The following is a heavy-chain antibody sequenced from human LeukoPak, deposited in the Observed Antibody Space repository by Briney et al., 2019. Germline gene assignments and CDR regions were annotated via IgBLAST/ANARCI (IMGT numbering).Heavy chain of an antibody. V-gene: IGHV3-21*04. CDR2: ISSRSTYI. J-gene: IGHJ6*02. CDR1: GFTFSSYS. CDR3: ARLVRRHGMDV. Sequence: GGSLSLSCAASGFTFSSYSMNWVRQTPGKGLEWVSSISSRSTYIYYADSVKGRFTISRDNAQNSLYLQMNRLRAEDTAVYYCARLVRRHGMDVWGQGTTVTVSS. D-gene: IGHD6-6*01.